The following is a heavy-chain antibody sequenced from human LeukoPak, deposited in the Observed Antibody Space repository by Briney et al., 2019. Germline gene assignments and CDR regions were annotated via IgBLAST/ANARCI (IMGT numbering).Heavy chain of an antibody. J-gene: IGHJ6*03. CDR1: GFSLSTSGMR. V-gene: IGHV2-70*04. D-gene: IGHD6-6*01. CDR3: ARTQAARRGDYYYYYMDV. Sequence: SGPALVKPTQTRTLTCTFSGFSLSTSGMRVSWIRQPPGKALEWLARIDWDDDKFYSTSLKTRLTISKDTSKNQVVLTMTNMDPVDTATYYCARTQAARRGDYYYYYMDVWGKGTTVTVSS. CDR2: IDWDDDK.